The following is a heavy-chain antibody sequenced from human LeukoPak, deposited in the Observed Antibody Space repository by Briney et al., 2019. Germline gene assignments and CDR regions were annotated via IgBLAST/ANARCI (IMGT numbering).Heavy chain of an antibody. Sequence: PSETLSLTCAVYGGSFSGYYWSWIRPPPGKGLEWIGEINHSGSTNYNPSLKSRVTISVDTSKNQFSLKLSSVTAADTAVYYCAREKLSGYDRYFDYWGQGTLVTVSS. CDR3: AREKLSGYDRYFDY. V-gene: IGHV4-34*01. D-gene: IGHD5-12*01. J-gene: IGHJ4*02. CDR1: GGSFSGYY. CDR2: INHSGST.